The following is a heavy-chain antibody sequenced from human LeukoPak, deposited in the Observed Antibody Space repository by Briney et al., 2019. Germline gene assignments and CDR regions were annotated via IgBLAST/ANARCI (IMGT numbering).Heavy chain of an antibody. CDR2: ISSNGGST. CDR1: GFTFSSYA. J-gene: IGHJ4*02. D-gene: IGHD3-16*01. CDR3: VKGYWGSMVGY. V-gene: IGHV3-64D*09. Sequence: GGSLRLSCSAPGFTFSSYAMHWVRQAPGKGLEYVSAISSNGGSTYYADSVKGRFTISRDNSKNTLYLQMSSLRAEDTAVYYCVKGYWGSMVGYWGQGTLVTVSS.